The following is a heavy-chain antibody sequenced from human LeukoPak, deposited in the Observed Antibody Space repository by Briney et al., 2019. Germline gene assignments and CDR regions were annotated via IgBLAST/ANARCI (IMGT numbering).Heavy chain of an antibody. J-gene: IGHJ3*02. CDR2: ISSSSSYI. CDR1: GFTSSSYS. Sequence: GGSLRLSCAASGFTSSSYSMNWVRQAPGKGLEWVSSISSSSSYIYYADSVKGRFTTSRDNAKNSLYLQMNSLRAEDTAVYYCARDPVSSSSSADAFDIWGQGTMVTVSS. V-gene: IGHV3-21*01. CDR3: ARDPVSSSSSADAFDI. D-gene: IGHD6-6*01.